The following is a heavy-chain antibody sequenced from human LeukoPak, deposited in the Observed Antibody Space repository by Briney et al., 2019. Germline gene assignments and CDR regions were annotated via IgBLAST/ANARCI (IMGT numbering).Heavy chain of an antibody. V-gene: IGHV5-51*01. CDR2: IYPGDSDT. D-gene: IGHD6-13*01. Sequence: GESLKISCKGSGYSFTSYWIGWVRQMPGKGLEWMGIIYPGDSDTRYSPSFQGQVTISADKSISTAYLQWSSLKASDTAMYYCARYPYSSSWPPKNWFDPWGQGTLVTVSS. CDR1: GYSFTSYW. J-gene: IGHJ5*02. CDR3: ARYPYSSSWPPKNWFDP.